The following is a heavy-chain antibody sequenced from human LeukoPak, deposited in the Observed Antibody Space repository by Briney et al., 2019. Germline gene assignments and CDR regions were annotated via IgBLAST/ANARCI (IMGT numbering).Heavy chain of an antibody. CDR2: IYHSGST. Sequence: SETLSLTCAVSGGSISSSNRWSWVRQPPGKGLEWIGEIYHSGSTNYNPSLKSRVTISVDKSKNQFSLKLSSVTAADTAVYYCARVRVDFDWLLPFDYWGQGTLVTVSS. V-gene: IGHV4-4*02. D-gene: IGHD3-9*01. CDR1: GGSISSSNR. CDR3: ARVRVDFDWLLPFDY. J-gene: IGHJ4*02.